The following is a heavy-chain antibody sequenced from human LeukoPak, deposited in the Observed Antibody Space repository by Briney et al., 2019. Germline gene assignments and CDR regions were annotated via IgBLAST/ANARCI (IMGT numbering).Heavy chain of an antibody. Sequence: SGTLSLTCAVSGGSISSYYWSWIRQPPGKGLEWIGYIYYSGSTNYNPSLKSRVTISVDTSKNQFSLKLSSVTAADTAVYYCAREEIRSWFDPWGQGTLVTVSS. CDR1: GGSISSYY. D-gene: IGHD5-24*01. J-gene: IGHJ5*02. CDR3: AREEIRSWFDP. CDR2: IYYSGST. V-gene: IGHV4-59*01.